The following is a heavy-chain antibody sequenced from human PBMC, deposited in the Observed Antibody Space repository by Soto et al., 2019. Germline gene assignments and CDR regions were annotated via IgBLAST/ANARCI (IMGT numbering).Heavy chain of an antibody. CDR2: ISYDGSNK. CDR3: ARDRGAGTYYYYYGMDV. D-gene: IGHD6-13*01. V-gene: IGHV3-30-3*01. J-gene: IGHJ6*02. CDR1: GFTFSSYA. Sequence: GGSLRLSCAASGFTFSSYAMHWVRQAPGKGLERVAVISYDGSNKYYADSAKGRFTISRDNSKNTLYLQMNSLRAEETAVYYCARDRGAGTYYYYYGMDVWGQGTQVTVSS.